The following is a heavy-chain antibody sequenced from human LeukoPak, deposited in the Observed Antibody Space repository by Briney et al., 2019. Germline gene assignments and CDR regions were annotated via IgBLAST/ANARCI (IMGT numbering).Heavy chain of an antibody. CDR1: GFSFNSYI. Sequence: PGGSLRLSCAASGFSFNSYIMHWVRQAPDKGLEWVALVWDDGNEQYYADPVKGRFTISRDNSKNTLYLQMNSLRVEDTAVYYCARATWIQLWFGEEYYFDYWGQGTLVTVSS. J-gene: IGHJ4*02. CDR3: ARATWIQLWFGEEYYFDY. V-gene: IGHV3-33*01. CDR2: VWDDGNEQ. D-gene: IGHD5-18*01.